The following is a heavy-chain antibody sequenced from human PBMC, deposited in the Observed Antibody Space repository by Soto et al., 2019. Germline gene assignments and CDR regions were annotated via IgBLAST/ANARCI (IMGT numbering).Heavy chain of an antibody. CDR1: GYSFRTYF. CDR2: INPSGGRT. J-gene: IGHJ5*02. D-gene: IGHD6-13*01. V-gene: IGHV1-46*01. Sequence: QVQLLQSGAEVKKPGASVNISCKASGYSFRTYFIHWVRQAPGQGLEWMGVINPSGGRTKYAQRFQGRVVITSDTSTGTVYMELSSLRSDDTAVYYCARDSNRAAAGTGWFDPWGQGSPVTVSS. CDR3: ARDSNRAAAGTGWFDP.